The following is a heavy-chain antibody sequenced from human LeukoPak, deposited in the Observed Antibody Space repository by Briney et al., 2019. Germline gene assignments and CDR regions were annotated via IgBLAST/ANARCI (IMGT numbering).Heavy chain of an antibody. CDR1: GFTFNSYW. J-gene: IGHJ3*02. CDR2: IKQDGSDK. D-gene: IGHD2-21*01. Sequence: PGGSLRLSCAASGFTFNSYWMSWVRQAPGKGLQWVANIKQDGSDKYYVDSVKGRFTISRDNAKNSLNLQMSSLRAEDTAVYYCAREGLWVGPDSGKTRHPYWEIWGQGTMVTVSS. CDR3: AREGLWVGPDSGKTRHPYWEI. V-gene: IGHV3-7*04.